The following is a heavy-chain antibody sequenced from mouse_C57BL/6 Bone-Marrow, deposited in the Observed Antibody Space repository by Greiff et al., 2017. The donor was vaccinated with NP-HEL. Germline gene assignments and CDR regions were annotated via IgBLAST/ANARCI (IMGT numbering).Heavy chain of an antibody. J-gene: IGHJ1*03. CDR1: GYTFTDYY. D-gene: IGHD1-1*01. CDR2: IYPGSGNT. Sequence: LQESGAELVRPGASVKLSCKASGYTFTDYYINWVKQRPGQGLEWIARIYPGSGNTYYNEKFKGKATLTAEKSSSTAYMQLSSLTSEDSAVYFCARDITTVVAPYWYFDVWGTGTTVTVSS. CDR3: ARDITTVVAPYWYFDV. V-gene: IGHV1-76*01.